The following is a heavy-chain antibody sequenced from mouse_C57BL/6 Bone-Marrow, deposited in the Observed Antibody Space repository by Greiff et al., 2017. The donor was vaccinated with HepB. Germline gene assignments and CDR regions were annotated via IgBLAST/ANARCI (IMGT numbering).Heavy chain of an antibody. D-gene: IGHD2-4*01. CDR1: GFSLSTFGMG. Sequence: QVTLKVSGPGILQPSQTLSLTCSFSGFSLSTFGMGVGWIRQPSGKGLEWLAHIWWDDDKYYNPALKSRLTISKDTSKNQVFLKLANVDTADTATYYCARIRVYYDYPAWFAYWGQGTLVTVSA. V-gene: IGHV8-8*01. CDR2: IWWDDDK. CDR3: ARIRVYYDYPAWFAY. J-gene: IGHJ3*01.